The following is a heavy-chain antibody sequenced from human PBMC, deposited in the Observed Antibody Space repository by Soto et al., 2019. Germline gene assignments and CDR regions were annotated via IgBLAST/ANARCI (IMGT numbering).Heavy chain of an antibody. CDR1: GFTFSSYA. CDR2: ISGSGGST. V-gene: IGHV3-23*01. CDR3: AKDIGGSGWYNWLDP. Sequence: EVQLLESGGGLVQPGGSLRLSCAASGFTFSSYAMSWVRQAPGKGLEWVSAISGSGGSTYCADSVKGRFIISRDNSKNTLDLQMNRLRAEDTAVYYCAKDIGGSGWYNWLDPWGQGTLVTVSS. D-gene: IGHD6-19*01. J-gene: IGHJ5*02.